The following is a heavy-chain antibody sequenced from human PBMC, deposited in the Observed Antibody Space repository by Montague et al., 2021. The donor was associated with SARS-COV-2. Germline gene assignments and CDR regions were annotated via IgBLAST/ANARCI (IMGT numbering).Heavy chain of an antibody. CDR2: IDWXXXK. J-gene: IGHJ3*02. CDR3: ARTRVDTAVSCDI. Sequence: PALVKPTQTLTLTCTFSGFSLSTSGMCVSWIRQPPGKALEWLALIDWXXXKYYSTSLKTSLTISKDTSKNQVVLTMTNMDPVDTATYYCARTRVDTAVSCDIWGKGTMVTVSS. D-gene: IGHD5-18*01. V-gene: IGHV2-70*01. CDR1: GFSLSTSGMC.